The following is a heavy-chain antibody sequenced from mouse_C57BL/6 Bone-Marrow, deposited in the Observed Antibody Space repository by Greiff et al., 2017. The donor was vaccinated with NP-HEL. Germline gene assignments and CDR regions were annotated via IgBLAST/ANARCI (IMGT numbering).Heavy chain of an antibody. D-gene: IGHD1-1*01. V-gene: IGHV2-2*01. J-gene: IGHJ4*01. CDR2: IWSGGST. CDR1: GFSLTSYG. Sequence: QVQLQQSGPGLVQPSQSLSITCTVSGFSLTSYGVHWVRQSPGKGLEWLGVIWSGGSTDYNAAFISRLSISKDNSKSQVCFKMNSLQADDTASYYCARGGDYCSSYVGYAMDYWGQGTSVTVSS. CDR3: ARGGDYCSSYVGYAMDY.